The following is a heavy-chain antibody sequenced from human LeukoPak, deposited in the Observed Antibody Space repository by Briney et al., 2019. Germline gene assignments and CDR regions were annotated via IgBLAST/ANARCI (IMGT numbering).Heavy chain of an antibody. J-gene: IGHJ4*02. D-gene: IGHD2-21*02. CDR3: ARHYVVTAFDY. CDR2: IYYSGST. Sequence: SETLSLTCTVSGGSISSYYWSWIRQPPGKGLEWIGYIYYSGSTNYNPSLKSRVTTSVDTSKNQFSLKLSSVTAADTAVYYCARHYVVTAFDYWGQGTLVTVSS. V-gene: IGHV4-59*08. CDR1: GGSISSYY.